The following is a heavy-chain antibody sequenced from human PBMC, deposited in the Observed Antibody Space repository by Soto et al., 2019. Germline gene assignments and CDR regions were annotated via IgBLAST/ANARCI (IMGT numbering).Heavy chain of an antibody. CDR1: GGSISSSSYC. CDR2: IYYSGST. J-gene: IGHJ4*02. CDR3: ASISVSYDFWSGGDFDY. V-gene: IGHV4-39*01. D-gene: IGHD3-3*01. Sequence: SETLSLTWTVSGGSISSSSYCWGWIRQPPGKGLEWIGSIYYSGSTYYNPSLKSRVTISVDTSKNQFSLKLSSVTAADTAVYYCASISVSYDFWSGGDFDYWGQGTLVTVSS.